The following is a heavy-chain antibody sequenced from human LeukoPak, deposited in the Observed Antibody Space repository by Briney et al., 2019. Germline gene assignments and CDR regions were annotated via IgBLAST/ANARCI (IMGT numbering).Heavy chain of an antibody. Sequence: SETLSLTRTVSGGSIGNSTFYWGWIRQPPGKGLEWIGTIYYSGSTYYNPSLKSRVTISVDTSKNQFSLQLSSVTATDTAVYYCARHGVTTTGYYWDWGQGTLVTVSS. J-gene: IGHJ4*02. CDR2: IYYSGST. V-gene: IGHV4-39*01. CDR1: GGSIGNSTFY. CDR3: ARHGVTTTGYYWD. D-gene: IGHD3-9*01.